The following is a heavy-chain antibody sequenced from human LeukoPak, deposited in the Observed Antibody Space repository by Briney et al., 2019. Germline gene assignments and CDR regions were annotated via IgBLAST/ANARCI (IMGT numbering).Heavy chain of an antibody. J-gene: IGHJ5*02. CDR2: TYYSGST. CDR3: ALRRLTSSQIIEDNWFGP. D-gene: IGHD2/OR15-2a*01. CDR1: GGSVSSSGYS. Sequence: SETLSLTCTVSGGSVSSSGYSWNWIRQPRGKTLEWIGYTYYSGSTNYNPSLKSRVTLSVDTSKNQFSLKLTSVTAADTAVYYCALRRLTSSQIIEDNWFGPWGQGTLVTVSS. V-gene: IGHV4-61*08.